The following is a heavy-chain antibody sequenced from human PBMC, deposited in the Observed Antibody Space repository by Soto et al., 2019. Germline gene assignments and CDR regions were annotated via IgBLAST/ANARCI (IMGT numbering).Heavy chain of an antibody. CDR3: AQALVFTGGDGFDI. J-gene: IGHJ3*02. CDR1: GGSSTTGGRS. CDR2: IYYSGNT. D-gene: IGHD1-1*01. V-gene: IGHV4-31*02. Sequence: QVRLQEWGPGLVNPSQTLSLKCSVSGGSSTTGGRSWSWIRQLTGQGLARIGDIYYSGNTYYNASLKSRVTISVDAAKNQVALKLSSVTAADTAVYYCAQALVFTGGDGFDIWGQGRLVTVSS.